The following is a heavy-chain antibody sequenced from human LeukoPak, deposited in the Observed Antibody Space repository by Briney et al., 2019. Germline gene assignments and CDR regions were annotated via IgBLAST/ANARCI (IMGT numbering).Heavy chain of an antibody. D-gene: IGHD4-23*01. CDR1: GGSISSSSYY. CDR2: INHSGST. CDR3: ARGRKLGNSGPYYFDY. Sequence: PSETLSLTCTVSGGSISSSSYYWGWIRQPPGKGLEWIGEINHSGSTNYNPSLKSRVTISVDTSKNQFSLKLSSVTAADTAVYYCARGRKLGNSGPYYFDYWGQGTLVTVSS. J-gene: IGHJ4*02. V-gene: IGHV4-39*07.